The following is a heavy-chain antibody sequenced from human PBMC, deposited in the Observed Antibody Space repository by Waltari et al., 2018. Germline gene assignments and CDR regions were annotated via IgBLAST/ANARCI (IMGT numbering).Heavy chain of an antibody. Sequence: QVTLKESGPVMVKPTETLTLTCAVSGFSLNNGRMGVSWIRQSPGKALEWLANIFSNDEKSYSTSLKSRLTLSKDTSKSQVVLSMTNVDPVDTATYYCARIRFDIWSASPHMDVWGKGTTVTISS. CDR1: GFSLNNGRMG. J-gene: IGHJ6*03. V-gene: IGHV2-26*01. CDR2: IFSNDEK. D-gene: IGHD3-3*01. CDR3: ARIRFDIWSASPHMDV.